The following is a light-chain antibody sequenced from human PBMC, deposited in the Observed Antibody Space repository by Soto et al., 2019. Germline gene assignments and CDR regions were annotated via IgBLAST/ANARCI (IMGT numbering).Light chain of an antibody. CDR2: GNS. Sequence: QSVLTQPPSVCGAPGQRVTISCTGSSSNIGAGYDVHWYQQLPGTAPKLLIYGNSNRPSGVPDRFSGSKSGTSASLAITGLQAEDEVDYYCQSYDSSLSAVVFGGGTQLTV. J-gene: IGLJ2*01. CDR1: SSNIGAGYD. V-gene: IGLV1-40*01. CDR3: QSYDSSLSAVV.